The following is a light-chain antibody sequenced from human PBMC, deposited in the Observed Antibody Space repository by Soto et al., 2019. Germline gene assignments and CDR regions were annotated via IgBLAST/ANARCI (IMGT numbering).Light chain of an antibody. CDR2: AAS. V-gene: IGKV1-6*01. CDR3: LLDFSYSWA. J-gene: IGKJ1*01. Sequence: AIQLTQSPSSLSGSVGDRVTITCRASQGISSALGWYQQKPGKVPKLLIYAASTLQSGVPSRFSGSGSGTEFTLTISSLQPEDFATYYCLLDFSYSWAFGQGTKVEVK. CDR1: QGISSA.